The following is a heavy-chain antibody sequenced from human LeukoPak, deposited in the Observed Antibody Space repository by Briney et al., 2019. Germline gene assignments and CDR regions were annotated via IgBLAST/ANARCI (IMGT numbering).Heavy chain of an antibody. V-gene: IGHV3-9*01. Sequence: GGSLRLSCAASGFTFDDYAMHWVRQAPGKGLEWVSGISWNSGNIGYADSVKGRFTISRDNAKNSLYLQMNSLRAEDTALYYCAKSRGAEYFQHWGQGTLVTVSS. CDR2: ISWNSGNI. D-gene: IGHD3-10*01. CDR3: AKSRGAEYFQH. J-gene: IGHJ1*01. CDR1: GFTFDDYA.